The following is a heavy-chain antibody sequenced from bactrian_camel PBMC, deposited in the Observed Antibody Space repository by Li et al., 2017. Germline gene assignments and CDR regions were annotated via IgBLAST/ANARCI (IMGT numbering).Heavy chain of an antibody. J-gene: IGHJ4*01. V-gene: IGHV3S1*01. CDR1: GYIYNIGC. D-gene: IGHD4*01. CDR2: RHNSAAGGST. CDR3: AALIHWSSYYNKYDPSGCEYNY. Sequence: HVQLVESGGGSVQAGGSLRLSCAASGYIYNIGCMTWVRQAPGKGLEWVSTRHNSAAGGSTFYADSVKGRFTVSTDNAKNTLYLHMNSLKPKDTAMYYCAALIHWSSYYNKYDPSGCEYNYWGQGTQVTVS.